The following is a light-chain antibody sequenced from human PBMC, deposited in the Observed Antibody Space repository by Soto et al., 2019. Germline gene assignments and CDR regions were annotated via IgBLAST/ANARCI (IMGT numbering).Light chain of an antibody. V-gene: IGKV3-15*01. CDR2: GAS. Sequence: LMTQSPDTLSLSPGDRATLSCRASQSVSSNLAWYQQKPGQAPSLLIYGASTRAPGLPARFSGSGSGTGFTLSISSLQSEDFAVYYCQQYDNWPPTFGGGTKVEIK. J-gene: IGKJ4*01. CDR3: QQYDNWPPT. CDR1: QSVSSN.